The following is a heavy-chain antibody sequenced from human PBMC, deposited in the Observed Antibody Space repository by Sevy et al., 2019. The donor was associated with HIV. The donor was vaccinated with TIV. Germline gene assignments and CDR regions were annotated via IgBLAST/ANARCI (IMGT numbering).Heavy chain of an antibody. CDR3: AREGCTKPHDY. CDR1: GFTFSKYS. Sequence: GGSLRLSCAASGFTFSKYSMSWVRQPPGKGLEWVSTLSFGCGEKNYADSVKGQFTISRDNSKSSVYLQMNNLRPEDTAVYYCAREGCTKPHDYWGQGTLVTVSS. V-gene: IGHV3-23*01. D-gene: IGHD2-8*01. J-gene: IGHJ4*02. CDR2: LSFGCGEK.